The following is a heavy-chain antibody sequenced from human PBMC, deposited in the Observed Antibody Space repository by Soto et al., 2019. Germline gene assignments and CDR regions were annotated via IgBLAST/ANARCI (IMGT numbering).Heavy chain of an antibody. D-gene: IGHD3-3*01. CDR3: ARDITIFGVVILRGDY. J-gene: IGHJ4*02. CDR1: GGTFSSYS. V-gene: IGHV1-69*01. Sequence: QVQLVQSGAEVKKPGSSVKVSCKASGGTFSSYSFSWVRQAPGQGLEWMGGIIPIFGTVNYAQKFQGRVTITADESTSTAYMGLSSLRSEDTAVYYCARDITIFGVVILRGDYWGQGTLVTVSS. CDR2: IIPIFGTV.